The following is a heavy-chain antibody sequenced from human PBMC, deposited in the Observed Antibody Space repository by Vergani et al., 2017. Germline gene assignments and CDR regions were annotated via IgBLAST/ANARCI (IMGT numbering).Heavy chain of an antibody. V-gene: IGHV1-18*01. D-gene: IGHD3-22*01. J-gene: IGHJ4*02. CDR1: GYTFSTYG. CDR2: ISAYNGNT. Sequence: QVQLVQSGAEVKKPGASVKVSCKASGYTFSTYGISWVRQAPGQGLEWMGWISAYNGNTNYPEKFQGRLTMTTDTSTRTAYMELRSLRSDDTAVYYCARDGNYYDSTGFGPGGSFDWGPGTLVTVSS. CDR3: ARDGNYYDSTGFGPGGSFD.